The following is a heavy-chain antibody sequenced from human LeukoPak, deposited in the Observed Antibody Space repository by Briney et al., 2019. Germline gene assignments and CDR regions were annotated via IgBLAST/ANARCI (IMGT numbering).Heavy chain of an antibody. Sequence: GGSLRLSCAASGFTFSSYWMSWVRQAPGKGLEWVANIKQDGSEKYYVDSVKGRFTISRDNAKNSLYLQMNSLRAEDTAVYYCASDFNYDFWSGYPSYYFDYWGQGTLVTVSS. J-gene: IGHJ4*02. D-gene: IGHD3-3*01. CDR3: ASDFNYDFWSGYPSYYFDY. CDR2: IKQDGSEK. V-gene: IGHV3-7*01. CDR1: GFTFSSYW.